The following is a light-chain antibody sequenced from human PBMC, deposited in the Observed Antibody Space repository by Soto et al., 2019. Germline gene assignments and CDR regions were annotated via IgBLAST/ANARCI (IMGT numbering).Light chain of an antibody. CDR2: EVS. Sequence: QSVLTQPASVSGSPGQSITISCTGTSSDVGGHNYVSWYQHHPGKAPKLMIYEVSNRPSGVSNRFSGSKSGNTASLTISGLQPEDEADYYCSSFTSSITVVFGGGTKLTVL. CDR3: SSFTSSITVV. V-gene: IGLV2-14*01. J-gene: IGLJ2*01. CDR1: SSDVGGHNY.